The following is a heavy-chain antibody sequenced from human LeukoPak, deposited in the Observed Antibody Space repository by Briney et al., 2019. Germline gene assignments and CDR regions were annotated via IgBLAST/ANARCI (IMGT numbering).Heavy chain of an antibody. CDR2: ISAYNGNT. J-gene: IGHJ4*02. CDR1: GYTFTNYG. D-gene: IGHD3-22*01. V-gene: IGHV1-18*01. Sequence: ASVKVSCKASGYTFTNYGISWVRQAPGQGLEWMGWISAYNGNTNYAQKLQGRVTMTTDTSTSTAYMELRSLRSDDTAVYYCARDRRPNYYDSSGYYGYWGQGTLVTVSS. CDR3: ARDRRPNYYDSSGYYGY.